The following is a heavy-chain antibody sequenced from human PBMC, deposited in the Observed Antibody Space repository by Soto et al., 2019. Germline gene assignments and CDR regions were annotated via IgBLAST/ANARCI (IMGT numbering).Heavy chain of an antibody. J-gene: IGHJ4*02. Sequence: GGSLRLSCAASGFSFGGFAMNWVRQAPGKGLEWVSTISGSGATTYYADSVRGRFTISRDNSGNTLYLQMNSLRAEDTSLYYCAKSRSGYTKNFFDYWGQGTPVTVSS. CDR1: GFSFGGFA. D-gene: IGHD5-18*01. V-gene: IGHV3-23*01. CDR2: ISGSGATT. CDR3: AKSRSGYTKNFFDY.